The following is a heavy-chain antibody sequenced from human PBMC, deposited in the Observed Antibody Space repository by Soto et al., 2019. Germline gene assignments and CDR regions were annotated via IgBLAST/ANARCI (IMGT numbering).Heavy chain of an antibody. CDR3: ATPPLPGNVLWFGEFDY. Sequence: GESLKISCAASGFTFSSYSMNWVRQAPGKGLEWVSYISSSSSTIYYADSVKGRFTISRDNAKNSLYLQMNSLRDEDTAVYSCATPPLPGNVLWFGEFDYWGQGTLVTVSS. D-gene: IGHD3-10*01. CDR1: GFTFSSYS. V-gene: IGHV3-48*02. CDR2: ISSSSSTI. J-gene: IGHJ4*02.